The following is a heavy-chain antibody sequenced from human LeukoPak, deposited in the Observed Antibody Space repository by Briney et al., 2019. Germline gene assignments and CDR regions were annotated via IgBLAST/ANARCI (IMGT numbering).Heavy chain of an antibody. CDR3: ARALLLAAAGGFDY. D-gene: IGHD6-13*01. J-gene: IGHJ4*02. Sequence: ASVKVSCKASGYTFTSYGINWVRQPPGQGLEWMGWISAYNGNTNYAQKLQGRVTMTTDTSTSTAYMELRSLRSDDTAVYYCARALLLAAAGGFDYWGQGTLVTVSS. CDR1: GYTFTSYG. CDR2: ISAYNGNT. V-gene: IGHV1-18*01.